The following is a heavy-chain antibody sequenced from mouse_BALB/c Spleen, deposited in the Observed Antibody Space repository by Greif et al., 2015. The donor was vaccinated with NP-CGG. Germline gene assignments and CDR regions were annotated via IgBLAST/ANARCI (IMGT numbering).Heavy chain of an antibody. D-gene: IGHD2-4*01. V-gene: IGHV14-3*02. Sequence: EVQLQESGAEPVKPGASVKLSCTASGFNIKDTYMHWVKQRPEQGLEWIGRIDPANGNTKYDPKFQGKATITADTSSNTAYLQLSSLTSEDTAVYYCAPMITTGYWYFDVWGAGTTVTVSS. CDR3: APMITTGYWYFDV. CDR2: IDPANGNT. J-gene: IGHJ1*01. CDR1: GFNIKDTY.